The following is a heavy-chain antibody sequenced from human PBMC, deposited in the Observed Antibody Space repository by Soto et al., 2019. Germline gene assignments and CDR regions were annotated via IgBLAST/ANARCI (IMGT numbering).Heavy chain of an antibody. CDR1: GGSFSGYY. V-gene: IGHV4-34*01. CDR2: INHSGST. Sequence: PSETLSLTCAVYGGSFSGYYWSWIRQPPGKGLEWIGEINHSGSTNYNPSLKSRVTISVDTSKNQFSLKLSSVTAADTAVYYCARIQHYDFWSGYYWRGQGTLVTVSS. CDR3: ARIQHYDFWSGYYW. J-gene: IGHJ4*02. D-gene: IGHD3-3*01.